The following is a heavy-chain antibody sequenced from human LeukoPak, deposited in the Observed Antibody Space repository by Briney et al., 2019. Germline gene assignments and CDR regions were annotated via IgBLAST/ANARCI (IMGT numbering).Heavy chain of an antibody. Sequence: PGGSLRLSCAASGFTLSSYAMHWVRQATGKGLEWVSAIGIAGDTFYAGSMKGRFTISRENAKNSFYLQMNSLTVEDTAVYYCARQKLSHGNFDYWGQGTLVTVSS. CDR2: IGIAGDT. CDR1: GFTLSSYA. D-gene: IGHD3-10*01. V-gene: IGHV3-13*01. CDR3: ARQKLSHGNFDY. J-gene: IGHJ4*02.